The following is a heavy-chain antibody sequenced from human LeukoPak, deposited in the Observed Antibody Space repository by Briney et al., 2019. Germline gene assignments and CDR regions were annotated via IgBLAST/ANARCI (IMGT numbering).Heavy chain of an antibody. CDR1: GFTFSSNY. D-gene: IGHD5-24*01. V-gene: IGHV3-53*01. Sequence: PGRSLRLSCAASGFTFSSNYMSWVRQAPGKGLEWVSVIYPASTTYYADSVKGRFTISRDNSKNTLSLQMNSLRAEDTAVYYCARGDGYNYFDCWGQGTLVTVSS. CDR2: IYPASTT. J-gene: IGHJ4*02. CDR3: ARGDGYNYFDC.